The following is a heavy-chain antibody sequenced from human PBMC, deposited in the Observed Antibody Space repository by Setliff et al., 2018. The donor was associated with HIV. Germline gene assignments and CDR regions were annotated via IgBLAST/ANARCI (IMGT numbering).Heavy chain of an antibody. V-gene: IGHV4-34*01. CDR3: ARHGGRYFDF. CDR1: GGSFTGYY. D-gene: IGHD2-15*01. Sequence: LSLTCAVYGGSFTGYYWSWIRQPPGMGLEWIGEIHHGGATKYNPSVKSRVTISVDTSKNQFSLQLSSVTAADTAVYFCARHGGRYFDFWGPGTLVTVSS. J-gene: IGHJ4*02. CDR2: IHHGGAT.